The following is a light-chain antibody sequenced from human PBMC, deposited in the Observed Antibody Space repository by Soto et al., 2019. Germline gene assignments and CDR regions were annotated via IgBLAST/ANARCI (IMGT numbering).Light chain of an antibody. CDR2: GVF. CDR1: RSVSTY. J-gene: IGKJ2*01. CDR3: QQYSGSPPT. Sequence: EIVVTQSPVTLSLSPGDRATLSCRASRSVSTYLAWYQQKPGQAPRLLIYGVFNRASGIPDRFSGSGSETESTLTINRLEPEDSAVYFCQQYSGSPPTFGLGTKLEI. V-gene: IGKV3-20*01.